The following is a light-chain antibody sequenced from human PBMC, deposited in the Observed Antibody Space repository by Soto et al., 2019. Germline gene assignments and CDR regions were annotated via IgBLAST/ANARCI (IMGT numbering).Light chain of an antibody. Sequence: IQMTPSPSSLSASVGDRVTITCRASQSISTFLNWYQQKPGNAPKSLIYAASTLQSGVPSRFSGSGSGTDFTLTISSLQPEDFATYYCQQSFSSPRTFGPGTKVDIK. J-gene: IGKJ1*01. CDR1: QSISTF. CDR3: QQSFSSPRT. V-gene: IGKV1-39*01. CDR2: AAS.